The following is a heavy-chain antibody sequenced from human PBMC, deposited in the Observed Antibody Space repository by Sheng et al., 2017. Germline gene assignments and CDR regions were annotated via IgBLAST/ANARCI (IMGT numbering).Heavy chain of an antibody. CDR2: ISARRST. Sequence: EVQLVESGGGLVNPGGSLRLSCAASGFSFSTFSMNWIRQAPGHGLEWVAFISARRSTYYADSVKGRFSVSRDNGKNSLYLQMNGLTAEDAAVYYCAGRRCSDGRCHFDYWGPGNPG. J-gene: IGHJ4*02. D-gene: IGHD3-10*02. CDR1: GFSFSTFS. CDR3: AGRRCSDGRCHFDY. V-gene: IGHV3-21*02.